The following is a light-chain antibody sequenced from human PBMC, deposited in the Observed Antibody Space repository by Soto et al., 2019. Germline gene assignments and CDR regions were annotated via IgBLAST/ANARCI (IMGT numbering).Light chain of an antibody. CDR3: QQYNDYSWT. V-gene: IGKV1-5*03. J-gene: IGKJ1*01. CDR1: QSISAW. CDR2: KAS. Sequence: DIQMTQSPSTLSASVGDRVSINCRASQSISAWLAWYQQKPGKDPRLLIYKASTLEIGVPSRFSGSGSGTEFTLTISSLQPDDVSTYYCQQYNDYSWTVGQGTKVEIK.